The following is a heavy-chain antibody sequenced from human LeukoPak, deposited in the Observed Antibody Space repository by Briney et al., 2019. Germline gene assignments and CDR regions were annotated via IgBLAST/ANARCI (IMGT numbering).Heavy chain of an antibody. CDR3: ARDPYSGNYGNYYYYYMDV. CDR1: GFTFNNYN. D-gene: IGHD1-26*01. Sequence: GGSLRLSCAASGFTFNNYNMNWVRQAPGKALEWVSSITSSGTYIFYADSVKGRFTISRDNAKNSLYLQMNSLGPDDPAVYYCARDPYSGNYGNYYYYYMDVWGKGTTVTISS. V-gene: IGHV3-21*01. J-gene: IGHJ6*03. CDR2: ITSSGTYI.